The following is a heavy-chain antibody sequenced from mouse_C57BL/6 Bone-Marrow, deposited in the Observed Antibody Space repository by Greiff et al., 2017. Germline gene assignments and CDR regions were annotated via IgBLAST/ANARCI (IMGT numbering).Heavy chain of an antibody. Sequence: QVQLQQSGAELARPGASVKLSCKVSGYTFTSYGISWVKQRTGQGLEWIGEIYPRSGNTYYNEKFKGKATLTADKSSSTAYMELRSLTSEDSAVYFCASRYAMDYWGQGTSVTVSS. CDR3: ASRYAMDY. V-gene: IGHV1-81*01. CDR2: IYPRSGNT. J-gene: IGHJ4*01. CDR1: GYTFTSYG.